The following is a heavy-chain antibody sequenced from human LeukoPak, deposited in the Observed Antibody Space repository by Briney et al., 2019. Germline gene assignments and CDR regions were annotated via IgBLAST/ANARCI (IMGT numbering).Heavy chain of an antibody. J-gene: IGHJ4*02. CDR2: ISAYNGNT. D-gene: IGHD6-13*01. Sequence: GSSVKVSCKASGGTFSSYAISWVRQAPGQGLEWMGWISAYNGNTNYAQKLQGRVTMTTDTSTSTAYMELRSLRSDDTAVYYCARDYSSSWYGEKFFDSWGQGTLVTVSS. CDR3: ARDYSSSWYGEKFFDS. CDR1: GGTFSSYA. V-gene: IGHV1-18*01.